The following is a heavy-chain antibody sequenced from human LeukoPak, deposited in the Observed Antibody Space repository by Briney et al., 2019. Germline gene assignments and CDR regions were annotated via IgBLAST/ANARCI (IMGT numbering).Heavy chain of an antibody. D-gene: IGHD3-16*01. V-gene: IGHV1-18*01. CDR1: GYTFTSYG. CDR2: ISAYNGNT. CDR3: ARGPSTSTFGGVSDY. J-gene: IGHJ4*02. Sequence: ASVNDAFKASGYTFTSYGISWVRQAPGQGLEWMGWISAYNGNTNYAQKLQGRVIMTTDTSTSTAYMELRSLRSDDTAVYYCARGPSTSTFGGVSDYWGQGPVVPVSS.